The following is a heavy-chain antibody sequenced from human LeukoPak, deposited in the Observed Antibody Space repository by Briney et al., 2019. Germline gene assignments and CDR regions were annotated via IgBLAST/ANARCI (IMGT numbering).Heavy chain of an antibody. V-gene: IGHV3-74*01. Sequence: PGGSLRLSCSASGFSFSTYWMDWVRQAPGKGLVWVSRINSDGSSTRYADSVKGRFTISRDNAKNTLRLQMSSLRAEATAVYYCVRAGYRDAYNLWGQGTLVTVSS. CDR2: INSDGSST. CDR1: GFSFSTYW. D-gene: IGHD5-24*01. CDR3: VRAGYRDAYNL. J-gene: IGHJ4*02.